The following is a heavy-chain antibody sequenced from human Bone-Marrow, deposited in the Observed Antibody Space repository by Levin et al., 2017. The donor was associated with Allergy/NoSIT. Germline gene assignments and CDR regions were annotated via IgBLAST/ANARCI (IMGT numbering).Heavy chain of an antibody. V-gene: IGHV3-30*18. D-gene: IGHD4-23*01. CDR3: AKIRGRGNLRNYGMDV. CDR1: GFTFSSYG. J-gene: IGHJ6*02. CDR2: ISYDGSNK. Sequence: SCAASGFTFSSYGMHWVRQAPGKGLEWVAVISYDGSNKYYADSVKGRFTISRDNSKNTLYLQMNSLRAEDTAVYYCAKIRGRGNLRNYGMDVWGQGTTVTVSS.